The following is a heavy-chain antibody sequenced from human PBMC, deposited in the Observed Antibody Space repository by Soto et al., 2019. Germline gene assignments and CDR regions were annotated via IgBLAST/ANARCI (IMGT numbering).Heavy chain of an antibody. V-gene: IGHV3-21*01. Sequence: GGSLRLSCAASGFTFSSYSMNWVRQAPGKGLEWVSSISSSSSYIYYADSVKGRFTISRDNAKNSLYLQMNSLRAEDTAVYYCARSSGWYLAFDIWGQGTMVTVSS. CDR1: GFTFSSYS. CDR3: ARSSGWYLAFDI. J-gene: IGHJ3*02. CDR2: ISSSSSYI. D-gene: IGHD6-19*01.